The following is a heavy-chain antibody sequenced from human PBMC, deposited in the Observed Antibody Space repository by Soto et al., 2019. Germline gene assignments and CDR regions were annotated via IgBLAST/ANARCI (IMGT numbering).Heavy chain of an antibody. CDR1: GFTLDDYA. V-gene: IGHV3-9*01. J-gene: IGHJ6*02. D-gene: IGHD3-10*01. CDR3: AKGILDRVADPGGMDV. CDR2: ISGNSGSI. Sequence: LGGSLRLSCAASGFTLDDYAMHWVRQAPGKGLEWVSGISGNSGSIGYADSVKGRFTISRDNAKNSLYLQMNSQRAADTALYYCAKGILDRVADPGGMDVWGQVATFTVSS.